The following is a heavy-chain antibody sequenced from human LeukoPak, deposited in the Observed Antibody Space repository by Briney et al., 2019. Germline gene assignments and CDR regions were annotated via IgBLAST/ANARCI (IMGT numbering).Heavy chain of an antibody. CDR2: IYYSGST. Sequence: SETLSLACSVSGGSISSYYWTWIRQPPGKGLEWIGYIYYSGSTNYNPSLKSRLTISIDTSRNQFSLKLNSVTAADTAVYYCAKSNGYGLVDIWGQGTMVTVSS. CDR3: AKSNGYGLVDI. CDR1: GGSISSYY. J-gene: IGHJ3*02. V-gene: IGHV4-59*12. D-gene: IGHD3-10*01.